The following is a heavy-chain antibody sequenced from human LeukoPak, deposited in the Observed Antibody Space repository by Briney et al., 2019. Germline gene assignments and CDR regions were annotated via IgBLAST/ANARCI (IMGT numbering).Heavy chain of an antibody. CDR3: AKDLEGYYGSGTIDY. Sequence: GGSLRLSCAASGFTSSSYAMSWVRQAPGKGLEWVSAISGSGGSTYYADSVKGRFTISRDNSKNTLYLQMNSLRAEDTAVYYCAKDLEGYYGSGTIDYWGQGTLVTVSS. CDR2: ISGSGGST. CDR1: GFTSSSYA. D-gene: IGHD3-10*01. J-gene: IGHJ4*02. V-gene: IGHV3-23*01.